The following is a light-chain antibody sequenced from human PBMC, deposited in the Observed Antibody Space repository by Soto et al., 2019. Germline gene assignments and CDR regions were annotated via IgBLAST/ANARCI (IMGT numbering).Light chain of an antibody. Sequence: QSVLTQPPSASGTPGPRVSISCSGSASNIGSKAVNWYQQLPGAAPKLLIYSSFQQPSGVPARFSASKSGTSASLAITRLQSEDEAHYYCAAWDDSLYEYVFGTGTKLTVL. CDR1: ASNIGSKA. V-gene: IGLV1-44*01. CDR2: SSF. J-gene: IGLJ1*01. CDR3: AAWDDSLYEYV.